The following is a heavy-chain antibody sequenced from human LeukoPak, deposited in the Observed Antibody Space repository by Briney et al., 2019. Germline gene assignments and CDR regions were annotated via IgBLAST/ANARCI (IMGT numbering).Heavy chain of an antibody. J-gene: IGHJ4*02. CDR3: ARANFLYCSSSTCLFDY. Sequence: ASVKVSWKASGYTFTDYYMHWVRQAPEQGFEWMGWINPNDGDTNYAQKFQGRVTMTRDTSISTAHMEVSRLRSDDTAVYYCARANFLYCSSSTCLFDYWGQGTLVTVSS. D-gene: IGHD2-2*01. V-gene: IGHV1-2*02. CDR1: GYTFTDYY. CDR2: INPNDGDT.